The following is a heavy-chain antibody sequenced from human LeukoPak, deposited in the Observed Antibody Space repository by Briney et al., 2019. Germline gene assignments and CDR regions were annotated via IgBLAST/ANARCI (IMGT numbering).Heavy chain of an antibody. CDR2: IYHSGST. V-gene: IGHV4-38-2*02. J-gene: IGHJ4*02. CDR1: GYSISSGYY. D-gene: IGHD3-22*01. CDR3: ARDLDGVQHYYDSSGYYGFDY. Sequence: SETLSLTCTVSGYSISSGYYWGWIRQPPGKGLEWIGSIYHSGSTYYNPSLKSRVTISVDTSKNQFSLKLSSVTAADTAVYYCARDLDGVQHYYDSSGYYGFDYWGQGTLVTVSS.